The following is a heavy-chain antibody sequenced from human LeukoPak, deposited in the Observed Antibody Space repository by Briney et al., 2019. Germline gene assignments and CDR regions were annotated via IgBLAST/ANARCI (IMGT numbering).Heavy chain of an antibody. V-gene: IGHV2-5*02. D-gene: IGHD1-26*01. CDR2: THSDDNK. Sequence: ESGPTLVKPTQTLMLTCSLSGFSISASGMSVGWIRQPPGKALEWLALTHSDDNKRYSPSMKDRLTVTRDTSKNQVALTMTNVPHEDPVNYYFLHRYATSQGPVCWGPGTLVTVSS. J-gene: IGHJ4*02. CDR3: LHRYATSQGPVC. CDR1: GFSISASGMS.